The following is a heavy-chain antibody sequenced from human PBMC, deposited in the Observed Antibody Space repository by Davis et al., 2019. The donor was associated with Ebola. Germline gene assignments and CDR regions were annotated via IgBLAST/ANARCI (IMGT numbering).Heavy chain of an antibody. CDR1: GVSITGDY. J-gene: IGHJ6*02. CDR3: AKDKGEWFGKFRSYNGMDV. Sequence: PSETLSLTCDVSGVSITGDYWSWIRQPPGKGLEWIGHIYNNEVTNNNPSLKSRVTMSVDTSNNHFSLRLTSVTAADTAVYYCAKDKGEWFGKFRSYNGMDVWGQGTTVTVSS. CDR2: IYNNEVT. D-gene: IGHD3-10*01. V-gene: IGHV4-59*01.